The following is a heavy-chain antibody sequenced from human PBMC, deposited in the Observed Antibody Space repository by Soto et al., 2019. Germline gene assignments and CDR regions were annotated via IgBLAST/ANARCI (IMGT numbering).Heavy chain of an antibody. Sequence: EVQLVESGGGLVQPGESLRLSCAASGFTFSSYWMHWVRQAPGKGLVWVSRLNSDGSATTYADSVKGRFTISRDNVKNTLYLQMNSLRAEDTAVYFCERDTQLWRLDSGGQGTLVTVSS. CDR2: LNSDGSAT. CDR3: ERDTQLWRLDS. J-gene: IGHJ4*02. CDR1: GFTFSSYW. D-gene: IGHD5-18*01. V-gene: IGHV3-74*01.